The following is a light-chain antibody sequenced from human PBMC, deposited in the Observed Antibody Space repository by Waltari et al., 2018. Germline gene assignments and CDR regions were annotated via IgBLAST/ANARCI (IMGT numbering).Light chain of an antibody. Sequence: IVVTQSPLSLPVTPGEPASISCRSSQSLLHSNGYNYLDWYLQKPGQSPQLLIYLGSNRASGVPDGFSGSGSGTDFTLEISRVEAEDVGVYYCMQSLQALWTFGQGTKVEIK. CDR3: MQSLQALWT. CDR1: QSLLHSNGYNY. V-gene: IGKV2-28*01. J-gene: IGKJ1*01. CDR2: LGS.